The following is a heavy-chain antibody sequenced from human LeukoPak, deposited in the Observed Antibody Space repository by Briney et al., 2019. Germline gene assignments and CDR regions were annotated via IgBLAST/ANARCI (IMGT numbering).Heavy chain of an antibody. Sequence: SETLSLTCTVSSASISTAGYYWTWIRQPPGKGLEWIGYIYHNENTHYNPSLESRVTISVDTSKNQFSLKLSSVTAADTAVYYCASSSRTNGFDYWGQGTLVTVSS. CDR3: ASSSRTNGFDY. CDR1: SASISTAGYY. V-gene: IGHV4-30-2*01. CDR2: IYHNENT. J-gene: IGHJ4*02. D-gene: IGHD2-8*01.